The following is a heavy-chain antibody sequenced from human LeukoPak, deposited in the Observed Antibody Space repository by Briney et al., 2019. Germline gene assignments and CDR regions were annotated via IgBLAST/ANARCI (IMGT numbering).Heavy chain of an antibody. V-gene: IGHV3-74*01. D-gene: IGHD3-10*01. J-gene: IGHJ5*02. CDR3: ARDSRYHSGWGSYQPYWFDP. Sequence: GGSLRLSCAASGFTFNLYWIHWVRQPPGKGLEWLSRINDDGTTTNYADSVKGRFTLSRDNAKNTLYLQMHSLRVDDTAVYYCARDSRYHSGWGSYQPYWFDPWGQGTLVTVSP. CDR2: INDDGTTT. CDR1: GFTFNLYW.